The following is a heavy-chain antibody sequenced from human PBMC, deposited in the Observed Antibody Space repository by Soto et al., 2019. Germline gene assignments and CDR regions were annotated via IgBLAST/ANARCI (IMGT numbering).Heavy chain of an antibody. D-gene: IGHD2-2*01. V-gene: IGHV3-30-3*01. CDR1: GFTFSSYA. CDR2: ISYDGSNK. J-gene: IGHJ4*02. CDR3: ARARLDTPALDY. Sequence: QVQLVESGGGMVQPGRSLRLSCAASGFTFSSYAMHWVRQAPGKGLEWVAVISYDGSNKYYADSVKGRFTISRDNSKNTRYLQMNSLRAEDTAVYYCARARLDTPALDYWGQGTLVTVSS.